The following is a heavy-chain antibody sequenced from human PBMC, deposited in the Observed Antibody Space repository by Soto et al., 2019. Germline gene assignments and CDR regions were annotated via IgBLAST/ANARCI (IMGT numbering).Heavy chain of an antibody. CDR1: GFTFSSYG. CDR3: ARLTLQGCMDV. D-gene: IGHD4-4*01. J-gene: IGHJ6*02. Sequence: GSLRLSCAASGFTFSSYGMHWVRQAPGKGLEWVAVIWYDGSNKYYADSVKGRFTISRDNSKNTLYLQMNSLRAEDTAVYYCARLTLQGCMDVWGQGTTVTVSS. V-gene: IGHV3-33*01. CDR2: IWYDGSNK.